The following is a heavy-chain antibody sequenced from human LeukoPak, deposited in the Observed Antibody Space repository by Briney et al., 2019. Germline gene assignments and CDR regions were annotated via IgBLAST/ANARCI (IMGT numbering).Heavy chain of an antibody. CDR3: AKYFAGSGYAFDM. J-gene: IGHJ3*02. CDR1: GFTFVDYG. D-gene: IGHD5-18*01. V-gene: IGHV3-23*01. CDR2: IVGSGGST. Sequence: GGSLRLSCAASGFTFVDYGMICVRQAPGKGRDCVSSIVGSGGSTYYADSVQGRFTISRDNSKNTLYLQMNSLRAEDTALYYCAKYFAGSGYAFDMWGQGTMVTVSS.